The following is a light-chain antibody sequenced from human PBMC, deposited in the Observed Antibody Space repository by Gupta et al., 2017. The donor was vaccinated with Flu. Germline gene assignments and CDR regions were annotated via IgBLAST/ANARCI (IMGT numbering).Light chain of an antibody. CDR1: QNIGNY. CDR2: AAS. J-gene: IGKJ1*01. CDR3: QQTYSTIRT. Sequence: DIEMTQSPSSLSASVGDRVTITCRASQNIGNYVNWYQQKPGRAPNLLIYAASSLHAGVPSRFNGSGSVTDFTLTISSLQPEDFASYYCQQTYSTIRTFGQGTKVDIK. V-gene: IGKV1-39*01.